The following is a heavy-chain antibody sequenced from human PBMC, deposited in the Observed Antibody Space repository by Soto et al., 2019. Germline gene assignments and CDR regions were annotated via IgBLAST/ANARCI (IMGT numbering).Heavy chain of an antibody. Sequence: QVQLVQSGAEVKKPGSSVKVSCKASGGTFSSYTISWVRQAPGQGLEWMGRIIPILGIANYAQKFQGRVTITADKSTSTAYMELGSLRPEDTAVYYCARDPGGNCSSTSCPNKDLYGMDVWGQGTTVTVSS. J-gene: IGHJ6*02. V-gene: IGHV1-69*08. CDR3: ARDPGGNCSSTSCPNKDLYGMDV. D-gene: IGHD2-2*01. CDR2: IIPILGIA. CDR1: GGTFSSYT.